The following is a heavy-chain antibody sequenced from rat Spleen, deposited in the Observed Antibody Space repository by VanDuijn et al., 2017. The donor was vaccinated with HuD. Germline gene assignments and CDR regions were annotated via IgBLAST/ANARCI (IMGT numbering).Heavy chain of an antibody. CDR2: ISPSGATT. Sequence: EVQLVESGGGLVQPGRSMKLSCAASGFTFSSFAMAWVRQAPTKGLEWVTSISPSGATTNYRDSVKGRFTISRDNARGTLYLQMDSLRSEDTATYYCARVGTRVSRFAYWGQGTLVTVSS. J-gene: IGHJ3*01. CDR3: ARVGTRVSRFAY. D-gene: IGHD1-4*01. CDR1: GFTFSSFA. V-gene: IGHV5-25*01.